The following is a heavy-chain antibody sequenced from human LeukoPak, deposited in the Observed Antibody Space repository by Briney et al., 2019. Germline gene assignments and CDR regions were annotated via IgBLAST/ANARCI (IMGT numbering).Heavy chain of an antibody. D-gene: IGHD3-10*01. CDR3: ARVTLYYGSGSYLIDY. V-gene: IGHV4-59*01. CDR2: IYYSGGT. J-gene: IGHJ4*02. CDR1: GGSISSYY. Sequence: SETLSLTCTVSGGSISSYYWSWIRQPPGKGLEWIGYIYYSGGTNYNPSLKSRVTISVDTSKNQFSLKLSSVTAADTAVYYCARVTLYYGSGSYLIDYWGQGTLVTVSS.